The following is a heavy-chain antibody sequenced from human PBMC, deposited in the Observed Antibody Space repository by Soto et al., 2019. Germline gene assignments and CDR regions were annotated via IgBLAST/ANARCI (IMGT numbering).Heavy chain of an antibody. J-gene: IGHJ4*02. CDR1: GFTFTRYS. Sequence: GGSLRLSCAASGFTFTRYSMNWVRQAPGKGLEWVSSISSTTNYIYYGDSMKGRFAISRDNAKNSLYLEMNSLRAEDTAVYYCARESEDLTSNFDYWGQGTLVTVSS. CDR3: ARESEDLTSNFDY. CDR2: ISSTTNYI. V-gene: IGHV3-21*06.